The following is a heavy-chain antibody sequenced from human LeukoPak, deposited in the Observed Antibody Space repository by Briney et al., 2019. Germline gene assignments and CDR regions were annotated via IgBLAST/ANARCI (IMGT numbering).Heavy chain of an antibody. V-gene: IGHV3-30*18. CDR3: AKDPYRVVVATGNYLDP. CDR2: ISHDGSNI. D-gene: IGHD2-15*01. Sequence: QPGGSLRLSCAASGFTFSSYGMHWVRQAPGKGLEWVAVISHDGSNIYYGDSVKGRFSISRDNSKNTLFLQMNSLRAEDTAVYYCAKDPYRVVVATGNYLDPWGQGTLVTVPS. CDR1: GFTFSSYG. J-gene: IGHJ5*02.